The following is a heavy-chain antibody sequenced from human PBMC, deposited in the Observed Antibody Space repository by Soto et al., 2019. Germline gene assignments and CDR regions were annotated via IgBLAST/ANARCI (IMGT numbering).Heavy chain of an antibody. D-gene: IGHD5-12*01. CDR2: IKKDGSET. Sequence: GGALRLSCAASGFTFSTYWMTWVRQAPGKGPEWVANIKKDGSETSYVDSVKGRFTISRDNAKNLLFLQMNNLRAEDTAVYYCESSPPAVGYLGLFDYWGPATQVTVSP. J-gene: IGHJ4*02. CDR3: ESSPPAVGYLGLFDY. CDR1: GFTFSTYW. V-gene: IGHV3-7*03.